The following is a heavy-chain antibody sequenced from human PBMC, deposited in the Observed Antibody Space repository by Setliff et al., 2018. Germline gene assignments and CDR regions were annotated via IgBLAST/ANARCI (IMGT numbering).Heavy chain of an antibody. V-gene: IGHV3-7*03. D-gene: IGHD2-8*02. CDR1: GFTFSSYW. CDR3: ARDFSTGSSS. J-gene: IGHJ5*02. CDR2: IKQDGGEK. Sequence: GGSLRLSCAASGFTFSSYWMSWVRQAPGKGLERLANIKQDGGEKYYVGSVKGRFTISRDNANNLLYLHMSSLRAEDTAVYYCARDFSTGSSSWGQGTLVTVSS.